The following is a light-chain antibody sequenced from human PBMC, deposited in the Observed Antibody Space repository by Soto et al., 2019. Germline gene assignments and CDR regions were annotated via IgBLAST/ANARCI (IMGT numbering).Light chain of an antibody. V-gene: IGLV2-14*01. Sequence: ALTQPASVSGSPGQSITISCTGTSSDVGGYNYVSWYQQHPGKAPKLMIYEVSNRPSGVSNRFSGSKSGHTASLTISGLQSEDEADYFCTSYTSSTTLDVFGTGTKVTVL. CDR3: TSYTSSTTLDV. CDR1: SSDVGGYNY. J-gene: IGLJ1*01. CDR2: EVS.